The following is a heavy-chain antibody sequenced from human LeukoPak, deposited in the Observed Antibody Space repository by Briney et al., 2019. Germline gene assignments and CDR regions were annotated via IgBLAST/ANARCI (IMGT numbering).Heavy chain of an antibody. D-gene: IGHD6-19*01. CDR3: AGGEIAVAAPWFDP. J-gene: IGHJ5*02. CDR2: INDSGST. CDR1: SGSFSDYY. V-gene: IGHV4-34*01. Sequence: SETLSLTYAVYSGSFSDYYWNWIRQPPGKGLEWIGEINDSGSTNYNPSLKSRVTISVDTSKNQFSLKLTSVTAADTAVYYCAGGEIAVAAPWFDPWGQGNLVTVSS.